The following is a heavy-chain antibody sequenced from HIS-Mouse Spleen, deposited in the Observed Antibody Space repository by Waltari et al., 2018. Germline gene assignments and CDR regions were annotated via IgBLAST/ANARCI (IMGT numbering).Heavy chain of an antibody. CDR1: GFTFSSYG. J-gene: IGHJ4*02. D-gene: IGHD6-19*01. CDR2: ISYDGSNK. V-gene: IGHV3-30*18. CDR3: AKASSGWLDY. Sequence: QVQLVGSGGGVVQPGRSLRLSCAASGFTFSSYGMHWVRQAPGKGLEWVAVISYDGSNKYYADSVKGRFSISRDNSKNTLYLQMNSLRAEDTAVYYCAKASSGWLDYWGQGTLVTVSS.